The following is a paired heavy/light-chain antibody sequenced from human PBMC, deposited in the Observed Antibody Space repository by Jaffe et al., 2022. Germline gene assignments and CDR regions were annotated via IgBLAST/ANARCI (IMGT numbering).Heavy chain of an antibody. CDR1: GGSISSGSYY. D-gene: IGHD3-9*01. CDR2: IYTSGST. V-gene: IGHV4-61*02. Sequence: QVQLQESGPGLVKPSQTLSLTCTVSGGSISSGSYYWSWIRQPAGKGLEWIGRIYTSGSTNYNPSLKSRVTISVDTSKNQFSLKLSSVTAADTAVYYCARDQPYYDILTGYYSSGAFDIWGQGTMVTVSS. CDR3: ARDQPYYDILTGYYSSGAFDI. J-gene: IGHJ3*02.
Light chain of an antibody. V-gene: IGKV4-1*01. CDR1: QSVLYSSNNKNY. CDR2: WAS. CDR3: QQYYSTPGT. J-gene: IGKJ1*01. Sequence: DIVMTQSPDSLAVSLGERATINCKSSQSVLYSSNNKNYLAWYQQKPGQPPKLLIYWASTRESGVPDRFSGSGSGTDFTLTISSLQAEDVAVYYCQQYYSTPGTFGQGTKVEIK.